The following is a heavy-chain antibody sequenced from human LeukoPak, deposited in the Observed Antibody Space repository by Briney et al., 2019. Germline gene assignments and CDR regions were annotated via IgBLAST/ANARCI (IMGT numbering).Heavy chain of an antibody. Sequence: GGSLRLSCAASGFALSSHWMTWVRQVPGRGPEWVANVNRGGSETYYLDSVKGRFTISKDNAKNSLYLQMNSLRAEDTALYHCARNNGMDVWGQGTTVIVSS. J-gene: IGHJ6*02. CDR1: GFALSSHW. CDR3: ARNNGMDV. CDR2: VNRGGSET. V-gene: IGHV3-7*03.